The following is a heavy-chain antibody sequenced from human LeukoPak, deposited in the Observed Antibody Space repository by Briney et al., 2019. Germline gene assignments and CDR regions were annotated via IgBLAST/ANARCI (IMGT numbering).Heavy chain of an antibody. Sequence: GGSLRLSCAASGFALSSHWMTWVRQVPGRGPEWVANVNRGGSETYYLDSVKGRFTISKDNAKNSLYLQMNSLRAEDTALYHCARNNGMDVWGQGTTVIVSS. J-gene: IGHJ6*02. CDR1: GFALSSHW. CDR3: ARNNGMDV. CDR2: VNRGGSET. V-gene: IGHV3-7*03.